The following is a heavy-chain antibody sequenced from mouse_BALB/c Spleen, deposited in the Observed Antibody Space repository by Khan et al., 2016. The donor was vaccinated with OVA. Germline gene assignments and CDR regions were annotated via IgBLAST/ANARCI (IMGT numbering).Heavy chain of an antibody. CDR2: INTYTGES. CDR3: ARGGYNGTMDF. D-gene: IGHD2-14*01. CDR1: GFTFTNYG. V-gene: IGHV9-3-1*01. J-gene: IGHJ4*01. Sequence: QIQLVQSGPELKKPGETVQISCKASGFTFTNYGMNWVRQAPGKGLKWMGWINTYTGESTFTDDFKGRFAFSLETSARTAYLQINSLKNEDTTTLFCARGGYNGTMDFWGQGTSGTVSS.